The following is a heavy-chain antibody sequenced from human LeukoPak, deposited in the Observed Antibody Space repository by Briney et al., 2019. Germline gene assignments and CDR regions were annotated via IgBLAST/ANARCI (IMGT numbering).Heavy chain of an antibody. CDR1: GYSFTSYW. J-gene: IGHJ5*02. CDR3: ARNPHYDSSGYYYPWFDP. V-gene: IGHV5-51*01. D-gene: IGHD3-22*01. Sequence: GESLKISCKGSGYSFTSYWIGWVRQMPGKGLKWMGIIYPGDSDTRYSPSFQGQVTISADKSISTAYLQWSSLKASDTAMYYCARNPHYDSSGYYYPWFDPWGQGTLVTVSS. CDR2: IYPGDSDT.